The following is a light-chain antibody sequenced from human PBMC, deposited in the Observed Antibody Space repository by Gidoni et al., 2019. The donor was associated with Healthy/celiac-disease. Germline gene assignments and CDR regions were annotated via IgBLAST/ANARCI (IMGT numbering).Light chain of an antibody. CDR2: AAS. CDR1: QSISSY. CDR3: QQSYSTPWT. J-gene: IGKJ1*01. Sequence: DIQMTQSPSSLSASVGYRVTITCRASQSISSYLNWYQQKPGKAPKPLIYAASSLQSGVPSRFSGSGAWTDFTLTISSLQPEDFATYYCQQSYSTPWTFGQGTKVEIK. V-gene: IGKV1-39*01.